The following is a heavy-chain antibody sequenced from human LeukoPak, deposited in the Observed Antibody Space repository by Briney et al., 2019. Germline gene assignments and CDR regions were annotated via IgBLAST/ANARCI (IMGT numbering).Heavy chain of an antibody. D-gene: IGHD6-13*01. CDR2: VYYSGST. V-gene: IGHV4-30-4*08. J-gene: IGHJ4*02. Sequence: SQTLSLTCTVSGGSISSGDYYWSWIRQPPGKGLEWIGYVYYSGSTYYNPSLKSRVTISVDTSKNQFSLKLSSVTAADTAVYYCARVSGQQLYFYWGQGTLVTVSS. CDR1: GGSISSGDYY. CDR3: ARVSGQQLYFY.